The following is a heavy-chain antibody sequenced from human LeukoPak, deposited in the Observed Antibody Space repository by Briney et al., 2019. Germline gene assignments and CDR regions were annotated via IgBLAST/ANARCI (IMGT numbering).Heavy chain of an antibody. D-gene: IGHD3-22*01. Sequence: PSQTLSLTCAVSGGSINSGSYYWSWIRQLAGKELECIGRIYTSGTTNYNPSLRSRVTISIDTSKNQLSLKLISVTAADTAVYYCARETSYDSSGYYKALDIWGQGTMVTVSS. J-gene: IGHJ3*02. CDR2: IYTSGTT. V-gene: IGHV4-61*02. CDR1: GGSINSGSYY. CDR3: ARETSYDSSGYYKALDI.